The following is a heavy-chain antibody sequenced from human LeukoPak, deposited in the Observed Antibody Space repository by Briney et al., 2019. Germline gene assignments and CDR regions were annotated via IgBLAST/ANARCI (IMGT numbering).Heavy chain of an antibody. J-gene: IGHJ4*02. CDR1: GFTFSRNG. Sequence: GGTLRLSCAASGFTFSRNGMTWVRQAPGKGLEWVSYISRSSTTIYYADSVKGRFTISRDNAKNLLYLQMNSLRAEDTAVYYCAKDPTSSSALDYWGQGTLVTVSS. D-gene: IGHD6-6*01. CDR2: ISRSSTTI. V-gene: IGHV3-48*01. CDR3: AKDPTSSSALDY.